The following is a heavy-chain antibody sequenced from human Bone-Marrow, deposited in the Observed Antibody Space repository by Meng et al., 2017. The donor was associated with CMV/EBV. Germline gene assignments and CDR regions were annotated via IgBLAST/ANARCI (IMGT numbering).Heavy chain of an antibody. CDR1: GYTFSNYW. D-gene: IGHD4-17*01. Sequence: GESLKISCEGSGYTFSNYWIDWVRQMPGKGLEWMGSIYPGDSDTRYRPSFEGQVTFSVDKSIRTAYLQWSSLKASDTAIYYCARRGMMTTRGYWFDPWGPGTLVTVSS. CDR3: ARRGMMTTRGYWFDP. CDR2: IYPGDSDT. V-gene: IGHV5-51*01. J-gene: IGHJ5*02.